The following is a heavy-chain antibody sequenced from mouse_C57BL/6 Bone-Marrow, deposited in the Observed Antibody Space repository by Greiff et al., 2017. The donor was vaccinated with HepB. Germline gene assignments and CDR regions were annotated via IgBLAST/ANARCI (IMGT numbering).Heavy chain of an antibody. J-gene: IGHJ3*01. CDR1: GYTFTSYG. D-gene: IGHD1-1*01. V-gene: IGHV1-50*01. CDR2: IDPSDSYT. CDR3: ARSGSSSSY. Sequence: QVQLQQSGAELARPGASVKLSCKASGYTFTSYGISWVKQRTGQGLEWIGEIDPSDSYTNYNQKFKGKATLTVDTSSSTAYMQLSSLTSEDSAVYYCARSGSSSSYWGQGTLVTVSA.